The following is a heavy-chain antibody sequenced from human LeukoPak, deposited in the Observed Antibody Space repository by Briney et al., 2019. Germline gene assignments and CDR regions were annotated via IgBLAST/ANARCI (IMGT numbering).Heavy chain of an antibody. D-gene: IGHD3-16*01. J-gene: IGHJ5*02. Sequence: SETLSLTCTVSGGSISSYYWSWIRQPPGKGLEWIGSIYYSGSTYYNPSLKSRVTISVDTSKNQFSLKLSSVTAADTAVYYCARPLIGPSNWFDPWGQGTLVTVSS. CDR2: IYYSGST. V-gene: IGHV4-59*05. CDR3: ARPLIGPSNWFDP. CDR1: GGSISSYY.